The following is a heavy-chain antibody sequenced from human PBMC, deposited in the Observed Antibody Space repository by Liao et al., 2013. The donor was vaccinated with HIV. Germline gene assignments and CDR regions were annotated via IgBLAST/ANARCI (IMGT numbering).Heavy chain of an antibody. D-gene: IGHD3-3*01. CDR1: GGSISSYY. Sequence: QVQLQESGPGLVKPSETLSLTCTVSGGSISSYYWSWIRQPAGKGLEWIGRIYTSGSTNYNPSLKSRVTISVDTSKNQFSLKLSSVTAADTAVYYCARDGHDFWSGYYPSKTHYWYFDLWGRGTLVTVSS. J-gene: IGHJ2*01. CDR3: ARDGHDFWSGYYPSKTHYWYFDL. V-gene: IGHV4-4*07. CDR2: IYTSGST.